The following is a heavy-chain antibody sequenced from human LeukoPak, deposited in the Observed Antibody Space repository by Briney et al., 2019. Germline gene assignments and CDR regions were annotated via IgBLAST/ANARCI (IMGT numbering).Heavy chain of an antibody. V-gene: IGHV4-38-2*02. Sequence: SETLSLTCTVSGFSISSGYYWGWIRQPPGKGLEWIGSISHSGSTYYNPSLKSRVTISVDTSKNQFSLKLSSVTAADTAVYYCARRLAYSSRLDYWGQGTLVTVSS. D-gene: IGHD6-13*01. CDR3: ARRLAYSSRLDY. CDR1: GFSISSGYY. J-gene: IGHJ4*02. CDR2: ISHSGST.